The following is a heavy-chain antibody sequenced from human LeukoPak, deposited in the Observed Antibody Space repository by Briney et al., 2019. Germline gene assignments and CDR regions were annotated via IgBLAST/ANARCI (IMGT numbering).Heavy chain of an antibody. Sequence: GGSLRLSCAASGFTFSSYAMSWVRQAPGKGLEWVSAISGSGGSTYYADSVKGRFTISRDNSKNTLYLQMNSLRAEDTAVYYCAKWGDYDILTGYDPDYWGQGTLVTVSS. J-gene: IGHJ4*02. V-gene: IGHV3-23*01. D-gene: IGHD3-9*01. CDR3: AKWGDYDILTGYDPDY. CDR2: ISGSGGST. CDR1: GFTFSSYA.